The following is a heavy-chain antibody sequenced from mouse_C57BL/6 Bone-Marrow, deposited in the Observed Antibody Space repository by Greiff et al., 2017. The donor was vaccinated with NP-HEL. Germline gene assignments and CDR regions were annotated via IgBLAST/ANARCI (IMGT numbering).Heavy chain of an antibody. J-gene: IGHJ2*01. Sequence: QVQLQQPGAELVKPGASVKLSCKASGYTFTSYWMQWVKQRPGQGLEWIGEIDPSDIYTNYNQKFKGKATLTVDTSSSTAYMQLSSLTSEDSAVYYCARSGELYYGSSIFDYWGQGTTLTVSS. CDR3: ARSGELYYGSSIFDY. CDR2: IDPSDIYT. CDR1: GYTFTSYW. V-gene: IGHV1-50*01. D-gene: IGHD1-1*01.